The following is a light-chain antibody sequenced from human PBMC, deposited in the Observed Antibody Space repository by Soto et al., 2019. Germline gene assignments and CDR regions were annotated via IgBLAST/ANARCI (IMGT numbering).Light chain of an antibody. V-gene: IGKV3-20*01. Sequence: EFVLTQSPDTLSLSPGERATLSCRASQSVSARSVAWYQQKPGQAPRLLIYATSSRATGIPDRFSGSGSGTDFSLSISRVEPEDFAVYFCQRFDNSPPYTFGQGTKLEIK. CDR2: ATS. CDR3: QRFDNSPPYT. J-gene: IGKJ2*01. CDR1: QSVSARS.